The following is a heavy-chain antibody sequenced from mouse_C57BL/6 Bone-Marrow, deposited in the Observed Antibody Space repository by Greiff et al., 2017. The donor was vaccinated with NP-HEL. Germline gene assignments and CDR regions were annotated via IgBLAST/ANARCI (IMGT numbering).Heavy chain of an antibody. CDR1: GFSLTSYA. CDR2: IWTGGGT. V-gene: IGHV2-9-1*01. CDR3: ASPSLTGTGAMDD. J-gene: IGHJ4*01. D-gene: IGHD4-1*01. Sequence: VQGVESGPGLVAPSQSLSITCTVSGFSLTSYAISWVRQPPGKGLEWLGVIWTGGGTNYNSALKSRLSISKDNSKSQVFLKMNSLQTDDTARYYCASPSLTGTGAMDDWGQGTSVTVSS.